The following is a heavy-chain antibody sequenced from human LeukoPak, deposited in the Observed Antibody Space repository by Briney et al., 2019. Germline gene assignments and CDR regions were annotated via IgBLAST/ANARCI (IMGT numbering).Heavy chain of an antibody. CDR1: GYTFTGYY. CDR3: ARDAYYDSSGYYYDY. Sequence: ASVKVSCKASGYTFTGYYMHWVRQAPGQGLEWMGRINPNSGGTNYAQKFQGRVTMTRDTSISTAYMELSRLRSDDTAVYYCARDAYYDSSGYYYDYWGQGTLDTVSS. CDR2: INPNSGGT. J-gene: IGHJ4*02. V-gene: IGHV1-2*06. D-gene: IGHD3-22*01.